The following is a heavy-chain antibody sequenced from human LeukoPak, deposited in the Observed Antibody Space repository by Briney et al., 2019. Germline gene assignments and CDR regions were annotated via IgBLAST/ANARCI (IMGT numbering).Heavy chain of an antibody. CDR1: GFTFSNSW. D-gene: IGHD1-26*01. Sequence: GGSLRLSCEASGFTFSNSWMTWVRQTPGKGLEWVANIKTDGSVKYYVDSVKGRFTISRDNAKNSLYLQMNSLRAEDTAVYYCARHAGSGSYHSYDYWGQGILVTVSS. CDR2: IKTDGSVK. CDR3: ARHAGSGSYHSYDY. J-gene: IGHJ4*02. V-gene: IGHV3-7*03.